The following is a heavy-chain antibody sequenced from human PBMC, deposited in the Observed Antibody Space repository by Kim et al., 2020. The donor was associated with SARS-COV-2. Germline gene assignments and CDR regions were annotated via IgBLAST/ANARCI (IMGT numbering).Heavy chain of an antibody. J-gene: IGHJ4*02. V-gene: IGHV3-21*01. CDR1: GFTFSSYS. CDR3: ATDGSEGYYLDY. Sequence: GGSLRLSCAASGFTFSSYSMNWVLQAPGKGLEWVSYISSGNSYIYYADSVKGRFTISRANAKNSLYLHLNSLRAEDTAVYYCATDGSEGYYLDYWDQGAL. D-gene: IGHD6-19*01. CDR2: ISSGNSYI.